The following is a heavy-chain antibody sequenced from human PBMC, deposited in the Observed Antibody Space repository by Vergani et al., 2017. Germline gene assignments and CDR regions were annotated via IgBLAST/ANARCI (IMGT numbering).Heavy chain of an antibody. D-gene: IGHD6-19*01. CDR2: INYSETT. CDR1: FDTIRNHY. CDR3: ASNTHSGQRADL. V-gene: IGHV4-59*11. J-gene: IGHJ5*02. Sequence: QVQLQESGPGLVKSSETLSLSCSVSFDTIRNHYCNWIRQPPGKVLEWIGSINYSETTNYNPSLKTRVTISVDTSKNHFSQTLTSVTAADTAVYYFASNTHSGQRADLWGQGIRVSV.